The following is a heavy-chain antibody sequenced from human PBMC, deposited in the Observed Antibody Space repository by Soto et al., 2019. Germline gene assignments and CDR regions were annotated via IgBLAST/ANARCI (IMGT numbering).Heavy chain of an antibody. J-gene: IGHJ4*02. V-gene: IGHV1-69*14. CDR1: GATFSSYA. Sequence: QVQLVQSGAEVRQPASSVKVSCKTSGATFSSYAITWVRQAPGQGLEWMGGIVPTVDTSTYAQKFQGRVTITADKFTNTGYMELSILRSDDTAVYYCVRVVAIPGYPDNWGQGTLVTVSS. D-gene: IGHD5-12*01. CDR2: IVPTVDTS. CDR3: VRVVAIPGYPDN.